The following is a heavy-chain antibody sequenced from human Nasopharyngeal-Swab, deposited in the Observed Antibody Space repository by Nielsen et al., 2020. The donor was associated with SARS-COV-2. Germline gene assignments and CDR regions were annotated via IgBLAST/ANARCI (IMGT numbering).Heavy chain of an antibody. V-gene: IGHV1-3*01. J-gene: IGHJ4*02. CDR3: AGGTYSSDTCFSSLY. CDR1: GYSFSSYA. Sequence: ASVKVSCKTSGYSFSSYAFHWVRQAPGQGLEWMGWINAGSGKTKYSQKFQGRVTITVDTSAGTGYMELSSLRSEDTAVYYCAGGTYSSDTCFSSLYWGQGTLVTVSS. CDR2: INAGSGKT. D-gene: IGHD2-15*01.